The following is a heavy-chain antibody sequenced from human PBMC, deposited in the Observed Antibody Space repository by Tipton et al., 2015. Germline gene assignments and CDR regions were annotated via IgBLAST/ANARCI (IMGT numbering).Heavy chain of an antibody. D-gene: IGHD4-17*01. CDR1: GFTFSSFE. CDR2: IWHDGTKK. CDR3: ASPNDYGDYLPFCY. J-gene: IGHJ4*02. V-gene: IGHV3-33*08. Sequence: SLRLSCAASGFTFSSFEMHWVRQAPGKGLEWVALIWHDGTKKYFADSVKGRITISRDDSNNTVYLQMNSLRAEDTAVYYCASPNDYGDYLPFCYWGQGTLVTVSS.